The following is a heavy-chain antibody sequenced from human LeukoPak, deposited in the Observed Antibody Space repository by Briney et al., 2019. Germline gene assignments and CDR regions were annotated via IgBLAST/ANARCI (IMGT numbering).Heavy chain of an antibody. CDR2: IIPVLGVP. J-gene: IGHJ4*02. CDR1: GGTFSTYA. V-gene: IGHV1-69*04. CDR3: ADVDTSMILYQ. D-gene: IGHD5-18*01. Sequence: ASVKVSCKTSGGTFSTYAISWVRQAPGQGLEWMGRIIPVLGVPNYAQKFQDRVTITADRSTSTAYMELSSLRSDDTAVYYCADVDTSMILYQWGQGTLVTVSS.